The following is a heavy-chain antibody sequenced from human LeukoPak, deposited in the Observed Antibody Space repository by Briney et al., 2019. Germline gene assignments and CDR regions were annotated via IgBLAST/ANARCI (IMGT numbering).Heavy chain of an antibody. J-gene: IGHJ3*02. CDR3: TRQLIEEGSTRRNAFDI. V-gene: IGHV4-59*08. Sequence: PSETLSLTCTVSGDSVRTYYWSWIRQSPGKGPEWLGYIYYSVTTAYNPSVKGRLLISVDTSENQISLELSSVTASDTAVYYCTRQLIEEGSTRRNAFDIWGQGAKVIVSS. CDR1: GDSVRTYY. CDR2: IYYSVTT. D-gene: IGHD1-14*01.